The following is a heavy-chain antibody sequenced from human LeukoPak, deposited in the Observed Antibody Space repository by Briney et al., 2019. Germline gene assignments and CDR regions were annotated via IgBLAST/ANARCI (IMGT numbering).Heavy chain of an antibody. CDR3: ATSRKALLLSAFDI. Sequence: GGSLRLSCAASGFTFSSYWMSWVRQAPGKGLEWVSSISSSSSYIYYADSVKGRFTISRDNAKNSLYLQMNSLRAEDTAVYYCATSRKALLLSAFDIWGQGTMVTVSS. CDR2: ISSSSSYI. CDR1: GFTFSSYW. V-gene: IGHV3-21*01. J-gene: IGHJ3*02. D-gene: IGHD3-22*01.